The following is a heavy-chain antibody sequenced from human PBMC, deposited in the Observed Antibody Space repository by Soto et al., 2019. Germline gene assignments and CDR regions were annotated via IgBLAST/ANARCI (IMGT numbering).Heavy chain of an antibody. CDR2: INAGIGNT. D-gene: IGHD4-17*01. Sequence: QVQLVQSGAEVKKPGASVKVSCKASGYTFTSYAMHWVRQAPGQRLEWMGWINAGIGNTKYSQKFQGRVTITRDTSASTADMELSSLRSEDTAVYYCAPSPSVNYRDVWGKGTTVTVSS. CDR3: APSPSVNYRDV. J-gene: IGHJ6*03. V-gene: IGHV1-3*01. CDR1: GYTFTSYA.